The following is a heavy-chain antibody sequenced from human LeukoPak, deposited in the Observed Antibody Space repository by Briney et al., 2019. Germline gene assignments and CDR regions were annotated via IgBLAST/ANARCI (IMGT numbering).Heavy chain of an antibody. V-gene: IGHV4-59*01. J-gene: IGHJ5*02. D-gene: IGHD3-22*01. CDR2: IYYSGST. Sequence: SETLSLTCTVSGGSISSYYWSWIRQPPGKGLEWIGYIYYSGSTNYNPSLKSRVTISVDTSKNQFSLKLSSVTAADTAVYYCARAYYYDSSGYFSLTFDPWGQGTLVTVSS. CDR3: ARAYYYDSSGYFSLTFDP. CDR1: GGSISSYY.